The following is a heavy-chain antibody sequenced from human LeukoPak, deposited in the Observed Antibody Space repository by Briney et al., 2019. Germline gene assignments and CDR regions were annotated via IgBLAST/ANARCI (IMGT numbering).Heavy chain of an antibody. CDR1: GFTFSSYA. Sequence: GGSLRLSCAASGFTFSSYATSWVRQAPGKGLEWVSAISGSGGSTYYADSVKGRFTISRDNSKNTLCLQMNSLRAEDTAVYYCAKSRYSNNYYGMDVWGQGTTVTVSS. D-gene: IGHD4-11*01. CDR3: AKSRYSNNYYGMDV. J-gene: IGHJ6*02. V-gene: IGHV3-23*01. CDR2: ISGSGGST.